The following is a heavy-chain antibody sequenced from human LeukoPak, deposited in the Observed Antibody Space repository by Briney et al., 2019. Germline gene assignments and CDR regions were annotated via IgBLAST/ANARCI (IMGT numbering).Heavy chain of an antibody. V-gene: IGHV1-8*01. J-gene: IGHJ5*02. Sequence: ASVKVSCKASGYTFTSYDINWVRQATGQGLEWVGWMNPNSGNTGYAQKFQGRVSMTRNTSISTAYMELSSLRSEDTAVYYCARASRGWYTGNWFDPWGQGTLVTVSS. D-gene: IGHD6-19*01. CDR3: ARASRGWYTGNWFDP. CDR1: GYTFTSYD. CDR2: MNPNSGNT.